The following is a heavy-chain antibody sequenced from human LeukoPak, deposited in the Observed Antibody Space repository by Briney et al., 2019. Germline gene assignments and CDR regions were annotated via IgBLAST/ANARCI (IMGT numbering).Heavy chain of an antibody. J-gene: IGHJ4*02. Sequence: ASVKVSCKASGYTLTCYGINWMRQAPGQGLEWMGWISTQSGNTNYAQKVQGRLTLTTDRSTNTAYMELRSLRSDDTAVYYCARGAYGDKWGQGTMVTVSS. D-gene: IGHD4-17*01. CDR2: ISTQSGNT. V-gene: IGHV1-18*01. CDR1: GYTLTCYG. CDR3: ARGAYGDK.